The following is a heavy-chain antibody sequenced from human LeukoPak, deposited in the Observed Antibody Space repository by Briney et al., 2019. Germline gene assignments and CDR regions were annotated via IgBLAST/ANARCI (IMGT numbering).Heavy chain of an antibody. D-gene: IGHD6-13*01. Sequence: SETLSLTCAVYGYSLTNHYWIWIRQPPGKGPEWIGEINHSGSTNYNPSLKSRVTISVDTSKNQFFLKLSSVTAADTAVYYCARGPAAVHPWGQGTLVTVSS. CDR1: GYSLTNHY. CDR3: ARGPAAVHP. V-gene: IGHV4-34*01. CDR2: INHSGST. J-gene: IGHJ5*02.